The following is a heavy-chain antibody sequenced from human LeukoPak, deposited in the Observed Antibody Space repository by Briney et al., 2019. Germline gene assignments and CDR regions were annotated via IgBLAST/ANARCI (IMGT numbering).Heavy chain of an antibody. D-gene: IGHD6-19*01. CDR3: ATHEEQWLARGPFDY. CDR2: ISGSGGNT. V-gene: IGHV3-23*01. Sequence: GGSLRLSCAPSGFTFRSYGMSWVRQAPGKGLEWVSTISGSGGNTYYAASVKGRFTISRDNSKNTLYLQMNSLRAEDTAIYYCATHEEQWLARGPFDYWGQGTLVTVSS. CDR1: GFTFRSYG. J-gene: IGHJ4*02.